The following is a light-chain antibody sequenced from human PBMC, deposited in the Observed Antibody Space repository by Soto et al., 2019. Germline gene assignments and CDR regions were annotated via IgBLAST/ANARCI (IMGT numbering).Light chain of an antibody. CDR1: QGIRND. CDR3: RQAHNCPWT. J-gene: IGKJ5*01. CDR2: AAS. Sequence: AIHMTQSPSSPSASVGGRFTITCRASQGIRNDLGGYQHKPCTTPKMLISAASSTQSGVPSKFSGTVAGTDGTITISSLKAEDGSTDYCRQAHNCPWTFGQGTQLEIK. V-gene: IGKV1-6*01.